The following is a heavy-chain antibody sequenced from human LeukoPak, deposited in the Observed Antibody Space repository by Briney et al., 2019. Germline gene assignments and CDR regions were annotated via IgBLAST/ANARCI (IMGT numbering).Heavy chain of an antibody. J-gene: IGHJ6*02. CDR1: GGSVSSSSYH. CDR3: ASGEAYRCNWNRLPRYYYYYGMDV. V-gene: IGHV4-39*01. Sequence: SETLSLTCTVSGGSVSSSSYHWGWIRQPPGKGLEWIGSIYYSGSTYYNPSLKSRVTISVDTSKNQFSLKLSSVTAADTAVYYCASGEAYRCNWNRLPRYYYYYGMDVWGQGTTVTVSS. D-gene: IGHD1-20*01. CDR2: IYYSGST.